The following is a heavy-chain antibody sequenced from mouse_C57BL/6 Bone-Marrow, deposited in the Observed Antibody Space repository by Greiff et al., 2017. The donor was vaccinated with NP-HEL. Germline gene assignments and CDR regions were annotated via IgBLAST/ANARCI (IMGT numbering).Heavy chain of an antibody. D-gene: IGHD1-1*01. Sequence: DVHLVESGGGLVKPGGSLKLSCAASGFTFSSYAMSWVRQTPEKRLEWVATISDGGSYTYYPDNVKGRFTISRDNAKNNLYLQMSHLKSEDTAMYYCARDGIYYYGSSEYYAMDYWGQGTSVTVSS. CDR1: GFTFSSYA. CDR2: ISDGGSYT. V-gene: IGHV5-4*01. J-gene: IGHJ4*01. CDR3: ARDGIYYYGSSEYYAMDY.